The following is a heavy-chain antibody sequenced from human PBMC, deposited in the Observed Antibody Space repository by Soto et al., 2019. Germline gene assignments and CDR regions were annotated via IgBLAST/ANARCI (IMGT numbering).Heavy chain of an antibody. D-gene: IGHD3-10*01. J-gene: IGHJ4*02. CDR3: ATYGSGSLDRDY. CDR1: GGTFSSYT. CDR2: IIPILGIA. V-gene: IGHV1-69*02. Sequence: ASVKVSCKASGGTFSSYTISWVRQAPGQGLEWMGRIIPILGIANYAQKFQGRVTITADKSTSTAYMELSSLRSEDTAVYYCATYGSGSLDRDYWGQGTLVTVSS.